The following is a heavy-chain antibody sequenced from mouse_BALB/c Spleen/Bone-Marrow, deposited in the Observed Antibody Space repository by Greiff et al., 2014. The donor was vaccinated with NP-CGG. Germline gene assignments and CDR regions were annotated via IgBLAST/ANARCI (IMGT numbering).Heavy chain of an antibody. CDR3: ANYYGSISY. CDR2: IYPNSGNT. Sequence: QVQLQQSGSVLVRPGASVKMSCKASGYTFTSSWMHWAKQRPGQGLEWIGEIYPNSGNTNYNEKFKGKATLTVDTSSSTAYVDLDNLASEDSAVYYCANYYGSISYWGQGTTLTVSS. CDR1: GYTFTSSW. V-gene: IGHV1S130*01. J-gene: IGHJ2*01. D-gene: IGHD1-1*01.